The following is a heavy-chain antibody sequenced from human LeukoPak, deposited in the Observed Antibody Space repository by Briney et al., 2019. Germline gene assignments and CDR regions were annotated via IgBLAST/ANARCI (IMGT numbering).Heavy chain of an antibody. V-gene: IGHV1-69*13. Sequence: SVKVSCKASGGTISSHAFSWVRQAPGHGLEWMGGIIPIFGTARYALKFQGRVTITADESTSTAFMELSSLRSEDTAVYYCATFFDSSSSRHFDYWGQGTLVTVSS. CDR2: IIPIFGTA. D-gene: IGHD6-6*01. J-gene: IGHJ4*02. CDR1: GGTISSHA. CDR3: ATFFDSSSSRHFDY.